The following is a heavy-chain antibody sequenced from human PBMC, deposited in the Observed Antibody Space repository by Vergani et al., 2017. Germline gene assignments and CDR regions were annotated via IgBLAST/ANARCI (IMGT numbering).Heavy chain of an antibody. V-gene: IGHV3-7*01. CDR1: GFTFSSYA. J-gene: IGHJ5*02. Sequence: EVQLLESGGGLVQPGGSLRLSCAASGFTFSSYAMSWVRQAPGKGLEWVANIKQDGSEKYYVDSVKGRFTISRDNAKNSLYLQMNSLRAEDTAVYYCARDRESGSYNWFDPWGQGTLVTVSS. CDR3: ARDRESGSYNWFDP. CDR2: IKQDGSEK. D-gene: IGHD1-26*01.